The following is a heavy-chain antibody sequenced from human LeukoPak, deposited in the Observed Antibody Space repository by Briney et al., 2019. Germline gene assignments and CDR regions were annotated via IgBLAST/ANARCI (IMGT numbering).Heavy chain of an antibody. CDR1: GFTFSDYY. CDR2: ISSSGSTI. J-gene: IGHJ4*02. V-gene: IGHV3-11*01. Sequence: GGSLRLPCAASGFTFSDYYMSWIRQAPGKGLEWVSYISSSGSTISYADSVKGRFTISRDNAKNSLYLQMNSLRAEDTAVYYCARAAGGSIMIIDYWGQGTLVTVSS. D-gene: IGHD3-16*01. CDR3: ARAAGGSIMIIDY.